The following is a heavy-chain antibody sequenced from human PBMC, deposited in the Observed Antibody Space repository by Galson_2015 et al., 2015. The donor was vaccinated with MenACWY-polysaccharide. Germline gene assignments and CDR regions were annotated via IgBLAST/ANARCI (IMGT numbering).Heavy chain of an antibody. CDR1: GFTFSNAW. D-gene: IGHD6-19*01. V-gene: IGHV3-15*01. J-gene: IGHJ3*02. CDR3: TRDFKLIAVAERPLPDAFDI. CDR2: IKSKTDGGTT. Sequence: SLRLSCAASGFTFSNAWMSWVRQAPGKGLEWVGRIKSKTDGGTTEYAASVKGRFTISRDDSKSIAYLQMNSLKTEDTAVYYCTRDFKLIAVAERPLPDAFDIWGQGTMVTVSS.